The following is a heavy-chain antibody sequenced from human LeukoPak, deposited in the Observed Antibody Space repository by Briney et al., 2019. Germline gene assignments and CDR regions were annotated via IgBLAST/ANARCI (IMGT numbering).Heavy chain of an antibody. CDR1: GFTFSRQA. J-gene: IGHJ4*02. CDR3: AKGGSGYPLGFFDY. Sequence: QAGGSLRISCVASGFTFSRQAMSWVRQAPGKGLEWVSSISENGGVTYYADSVRGLFTISRDNSINTLYLQMNSLRAEDTAVYYCAKGGSGYPLGFFDYWGQGTLVSVST. V-gene: IGHV3-23*01. D-gene: IGHD3-22*01. CDR2: ISENGGVT.